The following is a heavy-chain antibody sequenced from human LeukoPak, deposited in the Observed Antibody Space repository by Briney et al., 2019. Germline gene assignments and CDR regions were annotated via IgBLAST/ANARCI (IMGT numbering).Heavy chain of an antibody. D-gene: IGHD6-19*01. V-gene: IGHV3-49*03. CDR2: IRSKAYGGTT. CDR3: TRDSSGWYLYYYYGMDV. Sequence: PGGSLRLSCTASGFTFGDYAMSWFRQAPGKGLEWVGFIRSKAYGGTTEYAASVKGRFTISRDDSKSIAYLQMNSLKTEDTAVYYCTRDSSGWYLYYYYGMDVWGQGTTVTVSS. J-gene: IGHJ6*02. CDR1: GFTFGDYA.